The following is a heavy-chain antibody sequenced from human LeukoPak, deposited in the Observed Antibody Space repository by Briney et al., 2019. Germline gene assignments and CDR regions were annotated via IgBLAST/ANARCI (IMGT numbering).Heavy chain of an antibody. CDR3: ARVLGCSTTSCYAAYIDP. J-gene: IGHJ5*02. CDR1: GGSISSYY. V-gene: IGHV4-59*13. CDR2: IYYRGRP. Sequence: AETLSLTCTLSGGSISSYYWIWIRQPPGKEREWIGDIYYRGRPNYNRYLNSRVTISVDTSENQFSLKLSSVTAADTAVYYCARVLGCSTTSCYAAYIDPWGQGTLVTVSS. D-gene: IGHD2-2*01.